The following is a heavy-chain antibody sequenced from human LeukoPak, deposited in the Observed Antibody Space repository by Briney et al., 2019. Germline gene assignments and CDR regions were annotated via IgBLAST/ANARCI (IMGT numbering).Heavy chain of an antibody. Sequence: ASVKVSCKASGYTFTSYDINWVRQATGQGLEWMGWMNPNSGNTGYAQKFQGRVTMTRNTSISTAYMELSSPRSEDTAVYYCARGRPTAQLVRWHNWFDPWGQGTLVTVSS. V-gene: IGHV1-8*01. CDR3: ARGRPTAQLVRWHNWFDP. D-gene: IGHD6-6*01. J-gene: IGHJ5*02. CDR1: GYTFTSYD. CDR2: MNPNSGNT.